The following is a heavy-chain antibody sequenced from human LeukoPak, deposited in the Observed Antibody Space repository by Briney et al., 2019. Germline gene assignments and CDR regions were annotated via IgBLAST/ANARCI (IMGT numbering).Heavy chain of an antibody. J-gene: IGHJ3*02. V-gene: IGHV4-31*03. Sequence: TLSLTCPVSGGSISSGGYYWSWIRQHPGKGLEWIGYIYYSGSTYYNPSLKSRVTISVDTSKNQFSLKLSSVTAADTAVYYCASIYGDYPNDAFDIWGQGTMVTVSS. CDR1: GGSISSGGYY. CDR3: ASIYGDYPNDAFDI. CDR2: IYYSGST. D-gene: IGHD4-17*01.